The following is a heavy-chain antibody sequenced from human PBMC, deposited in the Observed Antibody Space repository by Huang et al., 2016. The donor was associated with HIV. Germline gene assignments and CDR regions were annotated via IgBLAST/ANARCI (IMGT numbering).Heavy chain of an antibody. CDR1: GGTFHNA. CDR2: IIPILGTP. D-gene: IGHD3-3*01. V-gene: IGHV1-69*13. Sequence: QVQLVQSGAEVKKPGSSVKVSCKVSGGTFHNAISWVRQAPGQGLEWRGGIIPILGTPNYARKFQGRVTITADESTSIAYMELSSLRSEDTAVYYCARGAPDLDSHLDHWGQGTLVTVSS. J-gene: IGHJ4*02. CDR3: ARGAPDLDSHLDH.